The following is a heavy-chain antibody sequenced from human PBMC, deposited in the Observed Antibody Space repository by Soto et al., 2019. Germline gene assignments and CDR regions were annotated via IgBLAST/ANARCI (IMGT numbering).Heavy chain of an antibody. CDR1: GFTFSSYA. V-gene: IGHV3-30-3*01. CDR3: ARDRCQWRVGGDDAFDI. CDR2: ISYDGSNK. D-gene: IGHD6-19*01. Sequence: QVQLVESGGGVVQPGRSLRLSCAASGFTFSSYAMHWVRQAPGKGLEWVASISYDGSNKYYADSVKSRFTSSRDNSKNTRYLRMNSLSDENTAVYYGARDRCQWRVGGDDAFDIWGQGTMVTVSS. J-gene: IGHJ3*02.